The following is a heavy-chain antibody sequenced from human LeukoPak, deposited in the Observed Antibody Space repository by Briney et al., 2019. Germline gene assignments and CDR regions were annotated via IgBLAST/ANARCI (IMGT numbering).Heavy chain of an antibody. CDR2: VYYSGSD. D-gene: IGHD2-2*01. J-gene: IGHJ5*02. Sequence: PSETLSLSCTVSGGSISSYYWSWVRQSPGKGLEWIGYVYYSGSDKYNPSPEIRVTISVDPSKNQFSLSLGPVASADTAVDYCARNLVYCGTTGCYWFDPWGQGTLVTVSS. CDR3: ARNLVYCGTTGCYWFDP. CDR1: GGSISSYY. V-gene: IGHV4-59*01.